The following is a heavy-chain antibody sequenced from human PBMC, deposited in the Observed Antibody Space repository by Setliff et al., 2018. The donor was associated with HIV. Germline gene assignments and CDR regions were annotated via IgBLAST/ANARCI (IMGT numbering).Heavy chain of an antibody. CDR2: IVDSGST. V-gene: IGHV4-34*12. D-gene: IGHD2-8*01. J-gene: IGHJ6*02. Sequence: LSLTCTLCGGSLTNYYWTWIRQSPEKGLEWIGEIVDSGSTNYSPSLKSRVTISLDTSKKQFSLRLNSVTAADTGVYYCARAPSCADSWCYMYYYYYYGMDVWGLGTTVTVSS. CDR3: ARAPSCADSWCYMYYYYYYGMDV. CDR1: GGSLTNYY.